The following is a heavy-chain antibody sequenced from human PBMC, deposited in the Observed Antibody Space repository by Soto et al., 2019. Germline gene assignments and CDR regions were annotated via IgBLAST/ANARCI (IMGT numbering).Heavy chain of an antibody. CDR1: GFIFSSYW. D-gene: IGHD4-17*01. CDR3: ARALDYGGSFDS. CDR2: IKEDGNEK. J-gene: IGHJ5*01. Sequence: EVYLVESGGGLVQPGGSLRLSCAASGFIFSSYWMSWVRQTPGKGLEWVANIKEDGNEKYYVESVKGRFTISRDHTKNLLFLQMNTLGVEDTAIYYCARALDYGGSFDSWGRGTLVTVSS. V-gene: IGHV3-7*01.